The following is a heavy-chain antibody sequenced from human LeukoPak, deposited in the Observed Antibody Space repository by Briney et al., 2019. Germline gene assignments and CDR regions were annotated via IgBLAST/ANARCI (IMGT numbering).Heavy chain of an antibody. D-gene: IGHD5-18*01. Sequence: GGSLRLSCAASGFTVSSNYMSWVRQAPGKGLEWVSLIYSGGSTYYADSVKGRFTISRDNSKNTLYLQMNSLRAEDTAVYYCAKAAAAMAVYGMDVWGQGPTVTVSS. CDR2: IYSGGST. V-gene: IGHV3-66*01. CDR3: AKAAAAMAVYGMDV. J-gene: IGHJ6*02. CDR1: GFTVSSNY.